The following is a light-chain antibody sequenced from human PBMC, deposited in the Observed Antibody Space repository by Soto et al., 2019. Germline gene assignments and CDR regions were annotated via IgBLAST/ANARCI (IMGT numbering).Light chain of an antibody. Sequence: DIQMTQSPSTLSASVGDRVTITCRASQNINSWLAWYQQKPGKAPKLLIYKASSLESGVPSRFSGSGSGTEFTLTISSLQPDDFATYYCHSGTFGQGTKVEIK. CDR1: QNINSW. V-gene: IGKV1-5*03. J-gene: IGKJ1*01. CDR2: KAS. CDR3: HSGT.